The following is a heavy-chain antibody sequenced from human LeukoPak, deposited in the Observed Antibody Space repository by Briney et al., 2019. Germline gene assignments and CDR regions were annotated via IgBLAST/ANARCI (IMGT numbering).Heavy chain of an antibody. J-gene: IGHJ4*02. CDR2: ISSSSSYI. D-gene: IGHD2-21*01. CDR3: ARSPSLGDPIDC. CDR1: GFTFSTYT. V-gene: IGHV3-21*01. Sequence: PGGSLRLSCAASGFTFSTYTMNWVRQAPGKGLEWVSSISSSSSYIFYADSVKGRFTISRDNAENSLYLQMNSLRAEDTAVYYCARSPSLGDPIDCWGQGTLVTVSS.